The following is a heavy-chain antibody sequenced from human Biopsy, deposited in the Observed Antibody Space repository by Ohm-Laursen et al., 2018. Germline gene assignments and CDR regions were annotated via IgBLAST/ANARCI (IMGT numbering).Heavy chain of an antibody. CDR1: GGSISSYY. Sequence: SETLSLTCTVSGGSISSYYWSWIRQPPGKGLEWIGYIYYTGSTNYNPPLKSRVTISVDTSMNHLSLRLTFVTAADTAVYYCARHAPSYSGSYWRYFDLWGRGTLVTVSS. CDR3: ARHAPSYSGSYWRYFDL. D-gene: IGHD1-26*01. J-gene: IGHJ2*01. CDR2: IYYTGST. V-gene: IGHV4-59*08.